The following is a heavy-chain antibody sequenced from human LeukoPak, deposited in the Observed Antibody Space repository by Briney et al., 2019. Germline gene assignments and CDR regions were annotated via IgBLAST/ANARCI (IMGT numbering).Heavy chain of an antibody. V-gene: IGHV3-11*05. CDR3: ARAGYGCYSLFLF. CDR2: ISSSSSYT. D-gene: IGHD4-23*01. CDR1: GFPLSDYH. J-gene: IGHJ3*01. Sequence: GGSLRLSCAASGFPLSDYHMSWIRQAPGKGLEWVSYISSSSSYTNYADSVKGRFTISRDNAKNSLYLQMNSLRAEDTAVYYSARAGYGCYSLFLFCVQGTMVTVSS.